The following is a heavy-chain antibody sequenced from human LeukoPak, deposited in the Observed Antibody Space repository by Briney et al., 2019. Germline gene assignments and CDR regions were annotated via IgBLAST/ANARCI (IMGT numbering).Heavy chain of an antibody. CDR3: ARGPPPDFDC. V-gene: IGHV4-4*07. CDR2: IYTTGST. J-gene: IGHJ4*02. Sequence: PSEALSLTCTVSGGSISDFYWSWIRQPAGKGLEWIGRIYTTGSTDYNPSLKSRVTMSVDTSKNQFSLKLSSVTAADTAVYYCARGPPPDFDCWGQGTLVTVSS. CDR1: GGSISDFY.